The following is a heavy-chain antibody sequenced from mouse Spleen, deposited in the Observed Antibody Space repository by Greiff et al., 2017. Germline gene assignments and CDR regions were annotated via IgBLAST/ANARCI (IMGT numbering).Heavy chain of an antibody. CDR2: INSNGGST. CDR3: ERDYDGYAMGY. J-gene: IGHJ4*01. Sequence: EVMLVESGGGLVQPGGSLKLSCAASGFTFSSYCMSWVRQTPDKRLELVATINSNGGSTYYPDSVKGRFTLSRDNAKNTLYLQMSSLKSEDTAMYYCERDYDGYAMGYWGQGPSVTVSS. CDR1: GFTFSSYC. D-gene: IGHD2-12*01. V-gene: IGHV5-6-3*01.